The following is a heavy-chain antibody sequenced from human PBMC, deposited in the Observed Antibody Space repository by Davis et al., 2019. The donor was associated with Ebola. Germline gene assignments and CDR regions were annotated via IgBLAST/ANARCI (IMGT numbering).Heavy chain of an antibody. Sequence: GESLKISCASSGFTFSRYCMHWVRHAPGKGLLWVAVISYDGSNKYYADSVKGRFTISRDNSKNTLYLQMNSLRAEDTAVYYCARGLGEDSGGDIVVVVAATDYFDYWGQGTLVTVSS. CDR2: ISYDGSNK. D-gene: IGHD2-15*01. CDR1: GFTFSRYC. CDR3: ARGLGEDSGGDIVVVVAATDYFDY. V-gene: IGHV3-30*03. J-gene: IGHJ4*02.